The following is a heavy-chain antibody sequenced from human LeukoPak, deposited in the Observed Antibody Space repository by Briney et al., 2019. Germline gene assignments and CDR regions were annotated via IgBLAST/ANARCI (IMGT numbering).Heavy chain of an antibody. CDR3: ARDGRGGDKSLGRAFDI. V-gene: IGHV3-23*01. D-gene: IGHD2-21*02. Sequence: GGSLRLSCAASGFTFSSYAMSWVRQAPGKGLEWVSAISGSGGSTYYADSVKGRFTISRDNAKNSLYLQMNSLRAEDTDVYYCARDGRGGDKSLGRAFDIWGQGTMVTVSS. J-gene: IGHJ3*02. CDR2: ISGSGGST. CDR1: GFTFSSYA.